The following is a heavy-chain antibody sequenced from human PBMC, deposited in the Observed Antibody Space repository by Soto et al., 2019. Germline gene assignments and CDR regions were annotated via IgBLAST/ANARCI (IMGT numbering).Heavy chain of an antibody. CDR3: AISGRSRGLYSTKTSFAPPILPDY. V-gene: IGHV3-23*01. CDR2: ISGSGGST. CDR1: GFTFSIYA. D-gene: IGHD6-13*01. Sequence: HPGGSLRLSCAASGFTFSIYAMSWVGQAPGKGLEWVSAISGSGGSTYYADSVKGRFTISRDNSKNTLYLQMNSLRAEDTAVYYCAISGRSRGLYSTKTSFAPPILPDYWGQGTLVTVSS. J-gene: IGHJ4*02.